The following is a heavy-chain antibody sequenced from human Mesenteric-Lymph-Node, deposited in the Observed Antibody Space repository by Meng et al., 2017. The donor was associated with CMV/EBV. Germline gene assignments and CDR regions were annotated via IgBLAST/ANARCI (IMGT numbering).Heavy chain of an antibody. CDR3: ARGGSLTTVTLGGYYGMDV. CDR1: GFTFSSYW. J-gene: IGHJ6*02. V-gene: IGHV3-7*01. Sequence: GGSLRLSCAASGFTFSSYWMSWVRQAPGKGLEWVAHIKNDGSEKYYVDSVKGRFTISRDNAENSLYLQMNSLRAEDTAVYYCARGGSLTTVTLGGYYGMDVWGQGTTVTVSS. CDR2: IKNDGSEK. D-gene: IGHD4-11*01.